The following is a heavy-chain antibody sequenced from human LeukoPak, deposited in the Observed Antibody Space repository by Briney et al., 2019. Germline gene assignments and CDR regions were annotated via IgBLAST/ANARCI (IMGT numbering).Heavy chain of an antibody. CDR3: ARLLDNDSSGDPDTFDM. V-gene: IGHV4-59*11. CDR2: IYYNGKT. Sequence: SETLSLTCSVSGGSMSRHYWSWIRQPPGKGLEWIGYIYYNGKTYYNPSLQSRVTISIDTSKNLFSPKLTSVAAADTAVYSCARLLDNDSSGDPDTFDMWGQGTMVTVSS. CDR1: GGSMSRHY. J-gene: IGHJ3*02. D-gene: IGHD3-22*01.